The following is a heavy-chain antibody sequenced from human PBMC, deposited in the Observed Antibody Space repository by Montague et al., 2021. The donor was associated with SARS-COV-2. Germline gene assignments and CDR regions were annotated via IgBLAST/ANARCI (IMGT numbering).Heavy chain of an antibody. CDR3: VSWGSGSP. D-gene: IGHD3-10*01. J-gene: IGHJ5*02. Sequence: SLRLSCAASGFTFSRFWMSWIRQTAGKGLEWVANIGEDGSETYYVDSVKGRFTISRDNAEKSLYLQMNSLRPEDTAVYYCVSWGSGSPWGQGTPVTVSS. V-gene: IGHV3-7*01. CDR2: IGEDGSET. CDR1: GFTFSRFW.